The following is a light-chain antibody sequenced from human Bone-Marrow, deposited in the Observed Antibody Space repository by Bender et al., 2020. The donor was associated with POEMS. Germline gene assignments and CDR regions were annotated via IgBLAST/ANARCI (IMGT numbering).Light chain of an antibody. CDR2: EVN. CDR3: SSYAQSSPFML. Sequence: QSALTQPASVSGSPGQSITISCTGASSDVGAYNLVSWYQQQPGKAPKLMIYEVNRRPSGVSHRFSGSKSGNTASLTISGLQAEDEADYYCSSYAQSSPFMLFGGGTKLTVL. V-gene: IGLV2-23*02. CDR1: SSDVGAYNL. J-gene: IGLJ3*02.